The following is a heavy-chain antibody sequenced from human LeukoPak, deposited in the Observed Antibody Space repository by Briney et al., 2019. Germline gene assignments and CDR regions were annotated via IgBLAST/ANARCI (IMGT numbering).Heavy chain of an antibody. D-gene: IGHD6-13*01. CDR2: FDPEDGET. Sequence: ASVKVSCKVSGYTVTELSMHWVRQAPGKGLEWMGGFDPEDGETIYAQKFQGRVTMTEDTSTDTAYMELSSLRSEDTAVYYCARDSREQQPRAFDPWGQGTLVTVSS. J-gene: IGHJ5*02. V-gene: IGHV1-24*01. CDR1: GYTVTELS. CDR3: ARDSREQQPRAFDP.